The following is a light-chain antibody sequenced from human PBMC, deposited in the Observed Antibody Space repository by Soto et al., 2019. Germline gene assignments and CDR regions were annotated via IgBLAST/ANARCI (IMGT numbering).Light chain of an antibody. Sequence: DIVMTQSPDSLAASLGERATISCKSSQSVLYSSNNKNYLAWYQQKPGQPPKLLIYWASTRESGVPDRFSGSGSGTDFTLTISSLQAEDVAVYYCQQHYSAPYTSGQGTKLEIK. CDR1: QSVLYSSNNKNY. CDR2: WAS. CDR3: QQHYSAPYT. J-gene: IGKJ2*01. V-gene: IGKV4-1*01.